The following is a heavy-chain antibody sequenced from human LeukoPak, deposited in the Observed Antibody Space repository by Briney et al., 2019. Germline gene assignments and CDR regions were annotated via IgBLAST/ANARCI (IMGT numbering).Heavy chain of an antibody. V-gene: IGHV3-21*01. Sequence: KAGGSLRLSCAASGFTFSSYSMNWVRQAPGKGLEWVSSISSSSSYIYYADSVKGRFTISRDNAKNSLYLQMNSLRAEDTAVYYCARGATTQDFDYWGQGTLVTVSS. CDR1: GFTFSSYS. CDR2: ISSSSSYI. D-gene: IGHD1-26*01. CDR3: ARGATTQDFDY. J-gene: IGHJ4*02.